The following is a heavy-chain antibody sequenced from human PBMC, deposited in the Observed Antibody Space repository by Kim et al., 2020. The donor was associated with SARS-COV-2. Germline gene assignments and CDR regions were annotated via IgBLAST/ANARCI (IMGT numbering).Heavy chain of an antibody. CDR1: GGSISSYY. CDR2: IYYSGST. D-gene: IGHD5-12*01. V-gene: IGHV4-59*01. Sequence: SETLSLTCTVSGGSISSYYWSWIRQPPGKGLEWIGYIYYSGSTNYNPSLKSRVTISVDTSKNQFSLKLSSVTAADTAVYYCARRIESGYDLYWFDPWGQGTLVTVSS. CDR3: ARRIESGYDLYWFDP. J-gene: IGHJ5*02.